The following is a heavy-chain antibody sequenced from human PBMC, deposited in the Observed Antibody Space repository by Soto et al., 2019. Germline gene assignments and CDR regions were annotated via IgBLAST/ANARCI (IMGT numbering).Heavy chain of an antibody. Sequence: PSETLSLTCTVSGGSISSYCWSWIRQPPGKGLEWIGYIYYSGSTNYNPSLKSRVTISVDTSKNQFSLKLSSVTAADTAVYYCASSGYSSGLTDGKTAGFDYWGQGTLVTVSS. CDR3: ASSGYSSGLTDGKTAGFDY. D-gene: IGHD6-19*01. V-gene: IGHV4-59*01. CDR2: IYYSGST. J-gene: IGHJ4*02. CDR1: GGSISSYC.